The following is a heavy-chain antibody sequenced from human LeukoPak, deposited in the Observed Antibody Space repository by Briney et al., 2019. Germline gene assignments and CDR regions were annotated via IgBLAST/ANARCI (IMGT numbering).Heavy chain of an antibody. J-gene: IGHJ3*01. CDR3: ARERYSRSSHDALDL. CDR1: EFTFSSHF. Sequence: TGGSLRLSCAASEFTFSSHFMNWVRQAPGKGLEWVSSISSSGSSVLYADSLKGRITISRDNAKNSLYLQMRSLRPEDTAVYYCARERYSRSSHDALDLWGRGTMATVSS. D-gene: IGHD6-6*01. V-gene: IGHV3-21*01. CDR2: ISSSGSSV.